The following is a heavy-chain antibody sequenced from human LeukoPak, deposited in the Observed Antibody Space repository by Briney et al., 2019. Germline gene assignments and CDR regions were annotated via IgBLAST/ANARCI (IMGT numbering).Heavy chain of an antibody. V-gene: IGHV1-18*04. CDR2: ISAYNGDK. CDR1: GYTFTGYY. Sequence: ASVKVSCKASGYTFTGYYMHWVRQAPGQGLEWMGWISAYNGDKNSAQKFQGRVTMTTDTSTSTAYMELRSLRSDDTAVYHCARSIVVLAATPGAFDIWGQGTMVTVAS. J-gene: IGHJ3*02. CDR3: ARSIVVLAATPGAFDI. D-gene: IGHD2-15*01.